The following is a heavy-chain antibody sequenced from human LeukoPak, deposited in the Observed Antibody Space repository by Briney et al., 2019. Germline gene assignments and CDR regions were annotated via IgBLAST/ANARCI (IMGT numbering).Heavy chain of an antibody. CDR1: GGSVSSDSYY. V-gene: IGHV4-61*01. D-gene: IGHD3-10*01. CDR2: IYDSGST. J-gene: IGHJ6*02. Sequence: KPSETLSLTCTVSGGSVSSDSYYWSWIRQPPEKGLEWIGYIYDSGSTDYNPSLKSRVTISVDTSKNQFSLRLSSVTAADTAVYYCARGFSLVRGTHYYVMDVWGQGTTVTVSS. CDR3: ARGFSLVRGTHYYVMDV.